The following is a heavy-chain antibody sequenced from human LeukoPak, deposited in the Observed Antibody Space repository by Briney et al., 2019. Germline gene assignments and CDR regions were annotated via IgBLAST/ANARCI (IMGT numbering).Heavy chain of an antibody. J-gene: IGHJ4*02. CDR1: GGSFSGYY. CDR3: ARQYLGRDARHPFDY. D-gene: IGHD5-24*01. CDR2: INHSGST. V-gene: IGHV4-34*01. Sequence: SETLSLTCAVYGGSFSGYYWSWIRQPPGKGLEWIGEINHSGSTNYNPSLKSRVTISVDTSKNQFSLKLSSVTAADTAVYYCARQYLGRDARHPFDYWGQGTLVTVSS.